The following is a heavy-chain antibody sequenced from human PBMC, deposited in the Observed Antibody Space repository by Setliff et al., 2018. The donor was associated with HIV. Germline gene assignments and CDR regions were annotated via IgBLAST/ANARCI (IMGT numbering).Heavy chain of an antibody. CDR3: AKELAASGLGYFDS. Sequence: GGSLRLSCAASGFTFGSYPMHWVRQAPGKGLEWVAVIYSGGSTDHADSVQGRFTISRDNSKNTVYLQMNSLRAEDTAEYYCAKELAASGLGYFDSWGRGILVTVSS. CDR2: IYSGGST. J-gene: IGHJ4*02. D-gene: IGHD3-22*01. V-gene: IGHV3-NL1*01. CDR1: GFTFGSYP.